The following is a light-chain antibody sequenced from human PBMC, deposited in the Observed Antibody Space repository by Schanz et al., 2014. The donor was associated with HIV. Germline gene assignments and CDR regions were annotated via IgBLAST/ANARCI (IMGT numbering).Light chain of an antibody. CDR1: KLGDKY. J-gene: IGLJ2*01. CDR2: QDS. V-gene: IGLV3-1*01. CDR3: QAWDSSTARVV. Sequence: SYELTQPPSVSVSPGQTASITCSGDKLGDKYACWYHQKPGQSPVLVIYQDSKRPSGIPERFSGSNSGNTATLTISGTQAMDEADYYCQAWDSSTARVVFGGGTKLTVL.